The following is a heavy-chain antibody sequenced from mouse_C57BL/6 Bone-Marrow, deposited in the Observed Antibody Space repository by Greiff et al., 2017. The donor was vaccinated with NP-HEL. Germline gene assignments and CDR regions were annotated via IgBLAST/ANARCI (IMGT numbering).Heavy chain of an antibody. V-gene: IGHV1-54*01. CDR3: ARPYYSNYLFAY. CDR1: GYAFTNYL. Sequence: QVQLQQSGAELVRPGTSVKVSCKASGYAFTNYLIEWVKQRPGQGLEWIGVINPGSGGTNYNEKFKGKATLTADKSSSTAYMQLSSLTSEDSAVYFCARPYYSNYLFAYWGQGTLVTVSA. CDR2: INPGSGGT. J-gene: IGHJ3*01. D-gene: IGHD2-5*01.